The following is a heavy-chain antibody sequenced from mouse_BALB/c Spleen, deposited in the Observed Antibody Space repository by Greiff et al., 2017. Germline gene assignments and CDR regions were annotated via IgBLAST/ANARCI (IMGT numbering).Heavy chain of an antibody. Sequence: EVNVVESGGGLVQPGGSLKLSCAASGFTFSSYGMSWVRQTPDKRLELVATINSNGGSTYYPDSVKGRFTISRDNAKNTLYLQMSSLKSEDTAMYYCARGYGFDYWGQGTTHTVSS. CDR2: INSNGGST. CDR1: GFTFSSYG. CDR3: ARGYGFDY. V-gene: IGHV5-6-3*01. D-gene: IGHD2-10*02. J-gene: IGHJ2*01.